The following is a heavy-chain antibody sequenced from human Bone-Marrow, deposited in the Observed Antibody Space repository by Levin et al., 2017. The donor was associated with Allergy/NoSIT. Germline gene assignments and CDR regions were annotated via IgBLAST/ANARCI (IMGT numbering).Heavy chain of an antibody. Sequence: GGSLRLSCAASGFTFSSYSMNWVRQAPGKGLEWVSYISSSSSTIYYADSVKGRFTISRDNAKNSLYLQMNSLRDEDTAVYYCARAPHYDYIWGSYRLEIDYWGQGTLVTVSS. J-gene: IGHJ4*02. CDR3: ARAPHYDYIWGSYRLEIDY. V-gene: IGHV3-48*02. CDR2: ISSSSSTI. CDR1: GFTFSSYS. D-gene: IGHD3-16*02.